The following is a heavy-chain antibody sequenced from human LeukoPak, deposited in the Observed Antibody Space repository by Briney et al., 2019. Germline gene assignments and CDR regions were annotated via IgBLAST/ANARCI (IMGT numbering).Heavy chain of an antibody. D-gene: IGHD5-18*01. Sequence: GGFLRLSCAASGFTVSSNYMSWVRQAPGKGLEWVSIIYSGGSTFYADSVKGRFTISRDNIKKTLSLQMNSLRREDTGLYFCARVGARPQDGGYTYAADFWGQGTLVTVSS. CDR2: IYSGGST. J-gene: IGHJ4*02. CDR3: ARVGARPQDGGYTYAADF. CDR1: GFTVSSNY. V-gene: IGHV3-53*01.